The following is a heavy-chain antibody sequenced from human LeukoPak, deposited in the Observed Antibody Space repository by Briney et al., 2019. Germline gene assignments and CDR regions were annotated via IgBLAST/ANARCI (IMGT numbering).Heavy chain of an antibody. CDR3: ARDRITMIAGAFDI. CDR1: GFTFSSYG. J-gene: IGHJ3*02. D-gene: IGHD3-22*01. Sequence: PGRSLRLSCAASGFTFSSYGMHWVSQAPGKGLEWVAVIWYDGSNKYYADSVKGRFTISRDNSKNTLYLQMNSLRAEDTAVYYCARDRITMIAGAFDIWGQGTMVTVSS. CDR2: IWYDGSNK. V-gene: IGHV3-33*01.